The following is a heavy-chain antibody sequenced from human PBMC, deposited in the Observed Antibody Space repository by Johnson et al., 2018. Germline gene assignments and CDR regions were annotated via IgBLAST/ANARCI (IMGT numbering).Heavy chain of an antibody. CDR1: GGTFSSYT. CDR3: AGDSGVEMAKIYYYYYYMDV. V-gene: IGHV1-69*09. CDR2: IIPILGIA. D-gene: IGHD5-24*01. Sequence: QVQLVQSGAEVKKPGSSVKVSCKASGGTFSSYTISWVRQAPGQGLEWMGRIIPILGIANYAQKFQGRVTITADKSTSTAYMELSSLRSEDTAVYYCAGDSGVEMAKIYYYYYYMDVWGKGTTVTVSS. J-gene: IGHJ6*03.